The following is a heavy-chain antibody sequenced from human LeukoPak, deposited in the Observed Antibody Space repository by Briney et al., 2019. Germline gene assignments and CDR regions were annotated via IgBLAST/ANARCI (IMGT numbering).Heavy chain of an antibody. CDR3: AREEGVVVVPAARYLDY. Sequence: GGSLRLSCAASGFTFSSYSMSWVRQAPGKGLEWVANIKQDGSEKYYVDSVKGRFTISRDNAKNSLYLQMNSLRAEDTAVYYCAREEGVVVVPAARYLDYWGQGTLVTVSS. CDR1: GFTFSSYS. J-gene: IGHJ4*02. V-gene: IGHV3-7*01. CDR2: IKQDGSEK. D-gene: IGHD2-2*01.